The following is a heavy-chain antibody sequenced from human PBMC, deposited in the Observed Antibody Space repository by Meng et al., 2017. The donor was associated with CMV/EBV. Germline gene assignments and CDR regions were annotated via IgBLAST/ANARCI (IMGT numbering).Heavy chain of an antibody. CDR2: INPTGDIA. D-gene: IGHD3-22*01. Sequence: ASVKVSCKASGYTLTRYYINWVRRAPGQGLEWMGIINPTGDIATFAQRFQGRVTLTRDTPTSTVYMELRSLRFDDTAVYYCARDSSEQAGNTMIIVAYAALDIWGQGTMVTVSS. V-gene: IGHV1-46*01. J-gene: IGHJ3*02. CDR1: GYTLTRYY. CDR3: ARDSSEQAGNTMIIVAYAALDI.